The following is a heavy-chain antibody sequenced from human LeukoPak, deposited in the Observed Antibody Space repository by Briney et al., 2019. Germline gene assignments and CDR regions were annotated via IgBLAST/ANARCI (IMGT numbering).Heavy chain of an antibody. V-gene: IGHV3-30*02. CDR3: AVVSHAFDI. CDR2: IRFDGTDY. J-gene: IGHJ3*02. Sequence: GGSLRFSCAASGFIFSNYGIHWVRQAPGKGLEWVASIRFDGTDYHYADSVMGRFTISRDNSKNTLYLQMNSLRAEETAVYYCAVVSHAFDIWGQGTMVTVSS. CDR1: GFIFSNYG.